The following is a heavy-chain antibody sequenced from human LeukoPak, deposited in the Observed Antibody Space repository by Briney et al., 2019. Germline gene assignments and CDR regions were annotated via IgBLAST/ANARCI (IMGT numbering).Heavy chain of an antibody. D-gene: IGHD4-11*01. CDR1: GVAFSFYW. CDR3: ANQAYSQFDY. CDR2: ISRDESAE. V-gene: IGHV3-7*01. J-gene: IGHJ4*02. Sequence: GRSLRLSRVASGVAFSFYWMSCVRRAPGKGLELVANISRDESAEDYMDSVSSRFAISRDNAKRSLYLQMNSLSPEDTAVYHCANQAYSQFDYWGQGTLVSVSS.